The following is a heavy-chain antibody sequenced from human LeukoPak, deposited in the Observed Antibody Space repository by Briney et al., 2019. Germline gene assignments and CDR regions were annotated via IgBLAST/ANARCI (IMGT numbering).Heavy chain of an antibody. CDR3: ARHIAVAGTWAYDY. D-gene: IGHD6-19*01. CDR1: GFTFNSYS. Sequence: GGSLRLSCVASGFTFNSYSMNWVRQAPGKRLEWVSYISSSSVTIYYADSVKGRFTISRDNAKNSLYLQMDSLRDEDTAVYYCARHIAVAGTWAYDYWGQGTLVTVSS. J-gene: IGHJ4*02. CDR2: ISSSSVTI. V-gene: IGHV3-48*02.